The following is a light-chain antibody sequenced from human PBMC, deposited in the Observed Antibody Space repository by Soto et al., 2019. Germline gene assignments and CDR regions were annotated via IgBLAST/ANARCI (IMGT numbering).Light chain of an antibody. Sequence: SYELTQPPSVSVSPGQTASITCSGDKVGDKYACWYQQKPGQSPVLVIYQDNKRPSGIPERFSGSNSGNTATLTISGTQAMDEADYYCQAWDTSTAVFGTGTKLTVL. V-gene: IGLV3-1*01. J-gene: IGLJ1*01. CDR2: QDN. CDR3: QAWDTSTAV. CDR1: KVGDKY.